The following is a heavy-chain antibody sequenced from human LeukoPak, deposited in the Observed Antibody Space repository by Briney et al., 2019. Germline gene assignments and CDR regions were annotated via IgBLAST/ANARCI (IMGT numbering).Heavy chain of an antibody. D-gene: IGHD1-7*01. CDR3: ARQPDALELPAHDAFDI. Sequence: SETLSLTCTVSGGSISSYYWSWIRQPPGKGLEWIGYIYTSGSTNYNPSLKSRVTISVDTSKNQFSLKLSSVTAADTAVCYCARQPDALELPAHDAFDIWGQGTMVTVSS. CDR2: IYTSGST. V-gene: IGHV4-4*09. J-gene: IGHJ3*02. CDR1: GGSISSYY.